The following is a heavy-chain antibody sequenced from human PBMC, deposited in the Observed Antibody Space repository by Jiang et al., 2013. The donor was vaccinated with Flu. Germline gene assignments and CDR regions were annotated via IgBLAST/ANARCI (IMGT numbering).Heavy chain of an antibody. V-gene: IGHV1-46*01. CDR2: INPSGGST. D-gene: IGHD6-13*01. J-gene: IGHJ2*01. Sequence: GAEVKKPGASVKVSCKASGYTFTSYYMHWVRQAPGQGLEWMGIINPSGGSTSYAQKFQGRVTMTRDTSTSTVYMELSSLRSEDTAVYYCATTHEEQQLAYWYFDLVGPGHPWSLSSS. CDR1: GYTFTSYY. CDR3: ATTHEEQQLAYWYFDL.